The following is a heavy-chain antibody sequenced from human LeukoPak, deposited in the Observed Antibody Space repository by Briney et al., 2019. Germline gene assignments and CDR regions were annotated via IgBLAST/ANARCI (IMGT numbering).Heavy chain of an antibody. J-gene: IGHJ6*03. CDR2: IYYSGST. CDR1: GGSISSGGYY. V-gene: IGHV4-31*03. CDR3: ASVRSETDYYYYYMDV. Sequence: PSETLSLTCTVSGGSISSGGYYWSWIRQHPGKGLEWIGYIYYSGSTYYNPSLKSRVTISVDTSKNQFSLKLSSVTAADTAVYYCASVRSETDYYYYYMDVWGKGTTVTVS. D-gene: IGHD3-10*01.